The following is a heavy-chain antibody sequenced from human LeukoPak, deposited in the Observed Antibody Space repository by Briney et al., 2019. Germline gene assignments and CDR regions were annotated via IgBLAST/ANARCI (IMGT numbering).Heavy chain of an antibody. Sequence: VGSLRLSCAASGFTFSSYWMYWVRQAPGKGLVWVSRIKSDGSSTSYADSVKGRFTVSRDNAKNTLYLQMNSLRPEDTAVYYCVKSDWFDPWGQGTLVTVSS. V-gene: IGHV3-74*01. J-gene: IGHJ5*02. CDR2: IKSDGSST. CDR3: VKSDWFDP. CDR1: GFTFSSYW.